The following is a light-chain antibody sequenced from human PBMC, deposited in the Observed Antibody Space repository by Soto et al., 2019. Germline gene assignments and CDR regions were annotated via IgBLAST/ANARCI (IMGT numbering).Light chain of an antibody. J-gene: IGKJ1*01. CDR1: QSILYSSNNKNS. CDR2: WGS. Sequence: DIVMTQSPDSLAVSLGERATINCKSSQSILYSSNNKNSLVWYQQRPGQPPKVLIYWGSAREFGVPDRFSGSGYGTDFTLTISSLQAEDVAVYYCQQYFTTPRTFGQGTKVEIK. V-gene: IGKV4-1*01. CDR3: QQYFTTPRT.